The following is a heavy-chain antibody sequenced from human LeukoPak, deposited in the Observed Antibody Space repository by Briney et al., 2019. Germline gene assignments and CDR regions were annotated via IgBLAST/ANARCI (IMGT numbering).Heavy chain of an antibody. D-gene: IGHD6-6*01. Sequence: ASVKVSCKASGYTFTSYYMHWVRQAPGQGLEWMGLINPNSGSTNYAQKFQGRVTMTRDRSISTAYMELSSLTSDDTALYYCARGGGQLNYYYYMDVWGKGTTVTVSS. CDR3: ARGGGQLNYYYYMDV. CDR1: GYTFTSYY. CDR2: INPNSGST. J-gene: IGHJ6*03. V-gene: IGHV1-2*02.